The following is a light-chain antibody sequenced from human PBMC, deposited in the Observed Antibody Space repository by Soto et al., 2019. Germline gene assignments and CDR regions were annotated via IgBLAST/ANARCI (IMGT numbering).Light chain of an antibody. CDR3: EQDGASALT. CDR1: QSVSSSY. Sequence: EIVLTQSPGTLSLSPGERATLSCRASQSVSSSYLVWYQQRPGQPPRLLIYGTSNRAAGIPDRFTGTGSGTDFTLTIYILEPEDSAMYYSEQDGASALTFGGETKV. V-gene: IGKV3-20*01. CDR2: GTS. J-gene: IGKJ4*01.